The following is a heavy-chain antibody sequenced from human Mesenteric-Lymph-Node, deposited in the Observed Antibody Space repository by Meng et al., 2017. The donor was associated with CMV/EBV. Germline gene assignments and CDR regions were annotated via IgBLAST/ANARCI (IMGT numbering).Heavy chain of an antibody. Sequence: SETLSLTCAVYGGSFSGYYWSWIRQPPGKGLEWIGEINHSGSTNYNPSLKSRVTISVDTSKNQFSLKLSSVTAADTAVYYCARHYPSGVIAAPYYGMDVWGQGTTVTVSS. CDR3: ARHYPSGVIAAPYYGMDV. V-gene: IGHV4-34*01. CDR2: INHSGST. J-gene: IGHJ6*02. CDR1: GGSFSGYY. D-gene: IGHD6-13*01.